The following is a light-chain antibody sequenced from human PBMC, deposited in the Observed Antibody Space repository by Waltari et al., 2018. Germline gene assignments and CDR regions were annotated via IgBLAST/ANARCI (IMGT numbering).Light chain of an antibody. Sequence: QSVLPQPPSVSGAPGQRVTISCTGRSSNIGSPHAVHSYRQLPGTAPKLLIYGNNNRPSGVPDRFSGSKSGTSASLAITGLQAGDEADYYCQSYDSSLSARVFGGGTKLTVL. CDR3: QSYDSSLSARV. CDR1: SSNIGSPHA. J-gene: IGLJ3*02. V-gene: IGLV1-40*01. CDR2: GNN.